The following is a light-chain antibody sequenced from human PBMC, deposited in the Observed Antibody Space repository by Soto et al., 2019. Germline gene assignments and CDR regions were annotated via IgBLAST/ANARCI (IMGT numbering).Light chain of an antibody. CDR3: QQSYSTPIT. J-gene: IGKJ5*01. V-gene: IGKV1-39*01. Sequence: DIHMTQSPSSLSASLGERVSITSRASQSISSYLNWYQQKPGKVPKLLIYASSSLQSGVPSRFSGSRSGPDFTLTISSLQPEDFATYYCQQSYSTPITFGQGTRLEIK. CDR2: ASS. CDR1: QSISSY.